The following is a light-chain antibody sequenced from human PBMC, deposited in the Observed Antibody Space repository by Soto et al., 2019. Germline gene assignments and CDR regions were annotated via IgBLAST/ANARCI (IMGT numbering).Light chain of an antibody. CDR2: WAS. CDR3: QQYYSSPVT. CDR1: QSVLYSTNNKNY. J-gene: IGKJ4*01. V-gene: IGKV4-1*01. Sequence: DIVMTQSPDSLAVSLGERATIICKSSQSVLYSTNNKNYLAWYQQKPGQPPKLLIYWASTRESGVPDRFSGSGSGTDFTLTISSLQAEDVAVYYCQQYYSSPVTFGGGAKVEIK.